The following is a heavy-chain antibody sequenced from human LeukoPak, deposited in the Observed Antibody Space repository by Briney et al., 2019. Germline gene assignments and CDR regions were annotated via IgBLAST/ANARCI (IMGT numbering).Heavy chain of an antibody. CDR3: ARGAGPLFDP. J-gene: IGHJ5*02. V-gene: IGHV3-11*01. CDR1: GFTFTDYY. CDR2: IGDSGSPI. Sequence: PGGSLRLSCAASGFTFTDYYMSWIRQAPGKGLEWISYIGDSGSPIYYANSVKGRFTISRDNAKNSLNLQMNNLRAEDTAMYYCARGAGPLFDPWGQGTLVTVSS.